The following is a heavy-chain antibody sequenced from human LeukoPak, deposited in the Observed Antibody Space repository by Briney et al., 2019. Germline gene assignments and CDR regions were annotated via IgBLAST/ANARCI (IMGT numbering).Heavy chain of an antibody. Sequence: PGGSLRLSCAASGLTFSSYAMSWVRQAPGKGLEWVSTISGDGGGTHYADSVKGRSTISRDNSKNTLYLQMNSLRAEDTAVYYCGRIAINANNGMDVWGQGTTVTVSS. CDR2: ISGDGGGT. V-gene: IGHV3-23*01. D-gene: IGHD1/OR15-1a*01. CDR1: GLTFSSYA. CDR3: GRIAINANNGMDV. J-gene: IGHJ6*02.